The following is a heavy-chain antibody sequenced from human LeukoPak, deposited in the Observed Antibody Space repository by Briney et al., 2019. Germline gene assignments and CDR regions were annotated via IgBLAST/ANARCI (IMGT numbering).Heavy chain of an antibody. CDR2: ISGSGGST. Sequence: GGSLRLSCAASGFTFSSYAMSWVRQAPGKGLEWVSAISGSGGSTYYADSVKGRFTISRDNSKNTLYLQMNSLRAEDTAVYYCARDARDGYGGNPFDYWGQGTLVTVSS. V-gene: IGHV3-23*01. D-gene: IGHD4-23*01. CDR1: GFTFSSYA. CDR3: ARDARDGYGGNPFDY. J-gene: IGHJ4*02.